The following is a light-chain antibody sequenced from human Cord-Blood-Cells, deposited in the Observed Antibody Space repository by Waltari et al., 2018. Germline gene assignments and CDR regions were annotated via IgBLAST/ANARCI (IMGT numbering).Light chain of an antibody. CDR3: QQSYSTPYT. J-gene: IGKJ2*01. CDR1: QSISSY. CDR2: AAS. Sequence: DIQMTQSPSSLSVSVGDRVTITCRASQSISSYLNWYQQKPGKAPKLLIYAASSLQSGVPSGFSGSGSGTDFTLTISSLQPEDFATYYCQQSYSTPYTFGQGTKLEIK. V-gene: IGKV1-39*01.